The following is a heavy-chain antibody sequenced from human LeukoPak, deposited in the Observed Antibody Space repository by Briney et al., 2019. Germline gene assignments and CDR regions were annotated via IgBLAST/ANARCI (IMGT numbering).Heavy chain of an antibody. CDR2: TYYRSKWYN. CDR1: GDSVSSNSAA. J-gene: IGHJ4*02. D-gene: IGHD1-1*01. V-gene: IGHV6-1*01. Sequence: SQTLSLTCAISGDSVSSNSAAWNWIRQSPSRGLEWLGRTYYRSKWYNDYAVSVKSRITINPDTSKNQFSLQLSSVTPEDAAVYYCARAHEGNWNDLGCLDYWGQGTLVTVSS. CDR3: ARAHEGNWNDLGCLDY.